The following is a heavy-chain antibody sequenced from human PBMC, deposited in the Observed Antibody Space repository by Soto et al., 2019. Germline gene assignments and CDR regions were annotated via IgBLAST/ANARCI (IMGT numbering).Heavy chain of an antibody. CDR2: IFSNDEK. CDR3: ARTKLGYCSGGSCYYYYYGMDV. CDR1: VFSLSNSRMG. V-gene: IGHV2-26*01. J-gene: IGHJ6*02. D-gene: IGHD2-15*01. Sequence: QVTLKESGPVLVKPTEPLTLTCTVSVFSLSNSRMGVSWIRQPPGKALEWLAHIFSNDEKSYSTSLKSRLTISKDTSKSQVVLTMTNMDPVDTATYYCARTKLGYCSGGSCYYYYYGMDVWGQGTTVTVSS.